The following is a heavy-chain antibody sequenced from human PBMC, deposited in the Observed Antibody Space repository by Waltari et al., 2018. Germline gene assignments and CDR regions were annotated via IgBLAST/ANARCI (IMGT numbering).Heavy chain of an antibody. Sequence: EVQLVESGGGLVQPGGSLSLSCAASGFTFSSYWMHWVRQAPGKGLVWVSRINTDGSSTSYADSVKGRFTISRDNAKNTLYLQMNSLRAEDTAVYYCASLPIFGVAVDYWGQGTLVTVSS. J-gene: IGHJ4*02. CDR1: GFTFSSYW. CDR3: ASLPIFGVAVDY. D-gene: IGHD3-3*01. CDR2: INTDGSST. V-gene: IGHV3-74*01.